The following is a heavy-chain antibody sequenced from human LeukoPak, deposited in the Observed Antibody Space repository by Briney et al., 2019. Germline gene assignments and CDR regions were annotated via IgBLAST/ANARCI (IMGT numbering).Heavy chain of an antibody. J-gene: IGHJ4*02. CDR1: GSSFSNAW. CDR2: IKSKTDGGTS. Sequence: GGSLRLSCAASGSSFSNAWMNWVRQAPGKGLEWVGRIKSKTDGGTSGCAAPVKGRFTISRDDSKNTLYLQMNSLKMEDTAVYYCTTNYYGSGNFDYWGQGTLVTVSS. CDR3: TTNYYGSGNFDY. V-gene: IGHV3-15*07. D-gene: IGHD3-10*01.